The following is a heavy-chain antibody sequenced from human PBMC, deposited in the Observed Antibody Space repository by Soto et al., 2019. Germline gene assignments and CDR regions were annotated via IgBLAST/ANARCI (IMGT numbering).Heavy chain of an antibody. J-gene: IGHJ4*02. Sequence: QVQLVQSGAEVKKPGASVKVSCKASGYTFTGYYMHWVRQAPGQGPEWMGRINPNSGGTTYAQKFQGRVTVTRDTSISTAYRELSSLRSDDTAVYYCARGGSSALDYWGQGTLVTVSS. CDR3: ARGGSSALDY. D-gene: IGHD6-25*01. V-gene: IGHV1-2*06. CDR1: GYTFTGYY. CDR2: INPNSGGT.